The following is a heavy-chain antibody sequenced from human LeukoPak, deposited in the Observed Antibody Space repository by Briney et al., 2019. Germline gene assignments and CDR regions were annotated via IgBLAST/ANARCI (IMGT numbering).Heavy chain of an antibody. CDR1: GFTFSSYW. CDR2: INHNGNVN. Sequence: GGSLRLSCAASGFTFSSYWMNWARQAPGKGLEWVASINHNGNVNYYVDSVKGRFTISRDNAKNSLYLQMNSLRAEDTAVYYCAKWIKYDILTGYADYWGQGTLVTVSS. D-gene: IGHD3-9*01. CDR3: AKWIKYDILTGYADY. V-gene: IGHV3-7*01. J-gene: IGHJ4*02.